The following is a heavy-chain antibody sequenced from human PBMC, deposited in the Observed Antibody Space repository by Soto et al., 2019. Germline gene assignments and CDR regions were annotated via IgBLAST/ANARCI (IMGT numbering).Heavy chain of an antibody. CDR2: IYYSVST. CDR1: GGSISSGGYY. V-gene: IGHV4-31*03. D-gene: IGHD3-10*01. Sequence: SETRSLTCTVSGGSISSGGYYWSWIRHHPGKGLEWIGYIYYSVSTYYNPSLKSRVTISVDTSKNQFSLKLSSVTAADTAVYYCARDRAVGENYFDYWGQGTLVTVSS. CDR3: ARDRAVGENYFDY. J-gene: IGHJ4*02.